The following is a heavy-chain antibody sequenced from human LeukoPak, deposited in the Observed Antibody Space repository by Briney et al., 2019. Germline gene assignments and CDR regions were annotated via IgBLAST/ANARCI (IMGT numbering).Heavy chain of an antibody. Sequence: PSETLSLTCAVYGGSFSGYYWSWIRQPPGKGLEWIGEINHSGSTNYNPSLKSRVTISVDTSKNQFSLKLSSVTAADTAVYYCARGGNILRFLGWLLPPDYFDYWGQGTLVTVSS. CDR3: ARGGNILRFLGWLLPPDYFDY. J-gene: IGHJ4*02. V-gene: IGHV4-34*01. CDR2: INHSGST. CDR1: GGSFSGYY. D-gene: IGHD3-3*01.